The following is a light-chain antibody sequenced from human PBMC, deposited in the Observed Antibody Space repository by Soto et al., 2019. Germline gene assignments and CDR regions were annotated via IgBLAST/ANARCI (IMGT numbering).Light chain of an antibody. CDR2: GAS. CDR3: QQYGSSSWT. V-gene: IGKV3-20*01. Sequence: EIVLTQSPGTLSLSPGERATLSCRASQSVSSYFAWYQQRFGQAPRLLIYGASSRATGIPARFSGSGSGTDFTLTISRLEPEDFAVYYCQQYGSSSWTFGQGTKVEIK. J-gene: IGKJ1*01. CDR1: QSVSSY.